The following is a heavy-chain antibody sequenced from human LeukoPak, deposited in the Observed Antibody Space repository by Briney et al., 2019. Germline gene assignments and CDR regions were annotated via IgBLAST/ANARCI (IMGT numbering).Heavy chain of an antibody. Sequence: SETLSLTCTVSGGSISSGGYYWSWIRQPPGKGLEWIGNIYQSGSTYYNPSLKSRVTISVDRSKNQFSLKLSSVTAADTAVYYCARVHRITMVRGVPTTLYYFDYWGQGTLVTVSS. D-gene: IGHD3-10*01. CDR3: ARVHRITMVRGVPTTLYYFDY. CDR1: GGSISSGGYY. CDR2: IYQSGST. V-gene: IGHV4-30-2*01. J-gene: IGHJ4*02.